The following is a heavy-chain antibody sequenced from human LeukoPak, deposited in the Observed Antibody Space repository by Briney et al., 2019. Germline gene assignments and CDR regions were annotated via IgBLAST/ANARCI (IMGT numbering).Heavy chain of an antibody. CDR3: ARVSWFPGTSYYYMDV. CDR1: GGSISSYY. J-gene: IGHJ6*03. V-gene: IGHV4-59*01. CDR2: IYYSGTT. D-gene: IGHD1-1*01. Sequence: NTSETLSLTCTGSGGSISSYYWSWIRQPPGKGLELIGYIYYSGTTNYNPSLKSRVTISVDTSDNQFSLNLSSVTAADTAVYYCARVSWFPGTSYYYMDVWGKGTTVTVSS.